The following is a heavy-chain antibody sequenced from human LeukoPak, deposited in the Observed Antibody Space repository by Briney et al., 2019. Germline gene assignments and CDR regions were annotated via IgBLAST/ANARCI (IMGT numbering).Heavy chain of an antibody. CDR2: ISYDGSNK. Sequence: GGSLRLSCAASGFTFSSYGMHWVRQAPGKGLEWVAVISYDGSNKYYADSVKGRFTISRDNSKNTLYLQMNSLRAEDTAVYYCAAHPTRRSGVYFQHWGQGTLVTVSS. V-gene: IGHV3-30*03. J-gene: IGHJ1*01. CDR1: GFTFSSYG. CDR3: AAHPTRRSGVYFQH. D-gene: IGHD3-10*01.